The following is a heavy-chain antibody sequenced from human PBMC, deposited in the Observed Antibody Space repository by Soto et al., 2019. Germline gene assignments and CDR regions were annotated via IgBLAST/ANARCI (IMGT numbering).Heavy chain of an antibody. CDR3: TTDGRIVLMVYAILVGGGFDY. Sequence: GGSLRLSCAASGFTFSNAWMNWVRQAPGKGLEWVGRIKSKTDGGTTDYAAPVKGRFTISRDDSKNTLYLQMNSLKTEDTAVYYCTTDGRIVLMVYAILVGGGFDYWGQGTLVTVSS. J-gene: IGHJ4*02. CDR1: GFTFSNAW. V-gene: IGHV3-15*07. D-gene: IGHD2-8*01. CDR2: IKSKTDGGTT.